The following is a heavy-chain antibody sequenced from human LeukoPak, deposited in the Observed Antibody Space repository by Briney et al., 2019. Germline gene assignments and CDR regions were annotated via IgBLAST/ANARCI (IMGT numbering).Heavy chain of an antibody. J-gene: IGHJ4*02. D-gene: IGHD5-18*01. CDR1: GYSFSSYW. Sequence: GESLKISCKGSGYSFSSYWIGWVRQMPGKGLEWMGIIYPGDSDTRYSPSFQGQVTISADKSISTAYLQWSSLKASDTAMYYCARGSAERGYSYGYVDYWGQGTLVTVSS. CDR3: ARGSAERGYSYGYVDY. CDR2: IYPGDSDT. V-gene: IGHV5-51*01.